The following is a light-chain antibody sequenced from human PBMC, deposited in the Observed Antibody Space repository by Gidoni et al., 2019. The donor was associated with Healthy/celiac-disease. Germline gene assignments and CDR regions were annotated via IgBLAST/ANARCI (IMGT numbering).Light chain of an antibody. CDR1: QSVSSSY. Sequence: EIVLTQSPGTLSLSPGERATLSCRASQSVSSSYLAWYQQNPGKAPRLLIYGASSRATGIPDRFSGSGSGTDFTLTISRLEPEDFAVYYCQQYGSSPGDTFXQXTKLEIK. V-gene: IGKV3-20*01. CDR2: GAS. CDR3: QQYGSSPGDT. J-gene: IGKJ2*01.